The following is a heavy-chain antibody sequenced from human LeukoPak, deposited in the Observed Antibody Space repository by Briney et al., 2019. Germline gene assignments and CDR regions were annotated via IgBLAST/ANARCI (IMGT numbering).Heavy chain of an antibody. Sequence: SETLSLTCTVSGGSISSYYWSWIRQPPGKGLEWIGYIYYSGSTNYNPSLKSRVTISVDTSKNQFSQKLSTVTAAETAVYYCARQGSWFDYFGQGTLVTVSS. CDR3: ARQGSWFDY. J-gene: IGHJ4*02. CDR1: GGSISSYY. D-gene: IGHD6-13*01. CDR2: IYYSGST. V-gene: IGHV4-59*08.